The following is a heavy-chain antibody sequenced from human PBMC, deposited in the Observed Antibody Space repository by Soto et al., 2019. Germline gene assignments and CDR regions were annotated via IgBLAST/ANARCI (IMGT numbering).Heavy chain of an antibody. D-gene: IGHD3-22*01. Sequence: GESLKISCKGSGYSFAGYWITWVRQKPGKGLEWMGRIDPSDSQTYYSPSFRGHVTISVTKSITTVFLQWSSLRASDTAMYYCARQIYDSDTGPNFQYYFDSWGQGTPVPVSS. V-gene: IGHV5-10-1*01. J-gene: IGHJ4*02. CDR2: IDPSDSQT. CDR1: GYSFAGYW. CDR3: ARQIYDSDTGPNFQYYFDS.